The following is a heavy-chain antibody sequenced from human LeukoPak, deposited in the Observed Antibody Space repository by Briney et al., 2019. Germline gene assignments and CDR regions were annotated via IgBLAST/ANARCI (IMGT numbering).Heavy chain of an antibody. CDR2: ISYDGSNK. V-gene: IGHV3-30*18. D-gene: IGHD2-15*01. J-gene: IGHJ4*02. CDR1: GFTFSSYG. Sequence: RGSLRLSCAASGFTFSSYGMHWVRQARGKGLEWVAVISYDGSNKYYADSVQGRFTISRDNSKNTQYLQMNSLRAEDTTVYYSAKEGYCSGGSCYWWYFDYWGQGTLVTVSS. CDR3: AKEGYCSGGSCYWWYFDY.